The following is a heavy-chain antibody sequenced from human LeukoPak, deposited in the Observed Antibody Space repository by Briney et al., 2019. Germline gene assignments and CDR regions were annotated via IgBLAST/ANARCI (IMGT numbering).Heavy chain of an antibody. CDR2: ISNIGST. CDR3: TRDRSALDT. Sequence: SETLSLTCTVSGASISSYFWTWIRHSPGKGLEWIGYISNIGSTNYNPSLKSRVTISGDTSKNQFSLKLSSVTAADTAVYYCTRDRSALDTWGQGTMVTVSS. V-gene: IGHV4-59*01. CDR1: GASISSYF. J-gene: IGHJ3*02.